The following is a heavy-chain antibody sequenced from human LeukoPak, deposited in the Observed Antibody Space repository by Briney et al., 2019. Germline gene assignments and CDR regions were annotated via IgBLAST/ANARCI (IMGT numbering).Heavy chain of an antibody. V-gene: IGHV5-51*01. Sequence: GESLKISCKGSGYTFASYWVGWVRQMPGKGLEWMGIIYPGDSDTRLNPSFQGQVTISVDRSINTAYLQWSSLEASDTAMYYCGRLLSLGTSKNLGVDVWGQGTAVAVSS. D-gene: IGHD1-1*01. CDR3: GRLLSLGTSKNLGVDV. CDR2: IYPGDSDT. CDR1: GYTFASYW. J-gene: IGHJ6*02.